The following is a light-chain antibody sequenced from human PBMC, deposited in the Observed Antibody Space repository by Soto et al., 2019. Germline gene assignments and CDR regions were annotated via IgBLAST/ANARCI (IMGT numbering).Light chain of an antibody. V-gene: IGKV1-6*01. J-gene: IGKJ1*01. Sequence: ALQMTQFPSSLSASLRDRVVISCRTSQDIRNKLGWYQQKPGQAPKLLIFGASTLHSGVPSRFSGSGSGTRFTLTITSLQPEDVATYYCLHEYNYPWTFGQGTKVDI. CDR2: GAS. CDR1: QDIRNK. CDR3: LHEYNYPWT.